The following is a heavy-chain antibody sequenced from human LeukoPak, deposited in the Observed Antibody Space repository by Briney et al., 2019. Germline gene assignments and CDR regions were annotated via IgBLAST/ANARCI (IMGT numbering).Heavy chain of an antibody. J-gene: IGHJ4*02. Sequence: GGSLRLSCAASGFTFSSYGMHWVRQAPGKGLEWVAFIRYDGSNKYYADSVKGRFTISRDNSKNTLYLQMNSLRAEDTAVYYCAKVRRYQLLHFDYWGQGTLVTVSS. CDR3: AKVRRYQLLHFDY. V-gene: IGHV3-30*02. D-gene: IGHD2-2*01. CDR2: IRYDGSNK. CDR1: GFTFSSYG.